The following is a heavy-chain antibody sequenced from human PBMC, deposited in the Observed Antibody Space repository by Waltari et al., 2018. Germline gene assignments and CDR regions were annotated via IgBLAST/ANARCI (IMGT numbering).Heavy chain of an antibody. J-gene: IGHJ4*02. V-gene: IGHV3-23*04. CDR1: GFTFSSYS. CDR3: AREGYSGYHDAYYFDY. D-gene: IGHD5-12*01. Sequence: EVPLVESGGGLVQPGGSLRLSCAASGFTFSSYSMNWVRQAPGKGVEWVSGFSGSGCSTVYADVVKGRLPIARDNSKNTLYLQMNCLRAEDTAVCYGAREGYSGYHDAYYFDYWGQGTLVTVSS. CDR2: FSGSGCST.